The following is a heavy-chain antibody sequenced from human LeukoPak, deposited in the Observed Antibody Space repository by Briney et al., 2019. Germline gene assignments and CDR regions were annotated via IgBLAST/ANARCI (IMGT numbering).Heavy chain of an antibody. CDR1: GFTFSSYA. CDR3: TIGAYYYGSDSYRGYYFDY. CDR2: LKSKTHDETT. Sequence: GGSLRLSCAASGFTFSSYAMSWVRQAPGKGLEWVGRLKSKTHDETTDYAAPVKGRFTISRDDSKNTVYLQMNSLKTEDTAVYYCTIGAYYYGSDSYRGYYFDYWGQGTLVTVSS. V-gene: IGHV3-15*01. D-gene: IGHD3-10*01. J-gene: IGHJ4*02.